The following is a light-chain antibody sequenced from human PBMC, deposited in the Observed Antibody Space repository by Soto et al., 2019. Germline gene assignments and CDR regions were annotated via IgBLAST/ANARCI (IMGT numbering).Light chain of an antibody. Sequence: QSALTQPASVSGSPGQSITISCTGTSSDVGGYNYVSWYQQYPGKAPKLMIFEVSFRPSGVSNRFSGSKSGNTASLTISGLQAEDEAEYYCSSYTSSNTLDVFGTGTKLTVL. CDR1: SSDVGGYNY. J-gene: IGLJ1*01. CDR3: SSYTSSNTLDV. CDR2: EVS. V-gene: IGLV2-14*01.